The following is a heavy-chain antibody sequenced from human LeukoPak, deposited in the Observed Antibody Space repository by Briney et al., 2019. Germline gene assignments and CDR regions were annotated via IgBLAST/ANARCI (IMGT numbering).Heavy chain of an antibody. V-gene: IGHV3-23*01. J-gene: IGHJ5*02. CDR1: GFIFNNYG. CDR3: AKGGSGYFLDL. CDR2: ISNDGGGT. Sequence: PGGSLRLSCAASGFIFNNYGLIWVRQAPGKGLEWVSAISNDGGGTTYADFVKGRFTISRDNSKKTLFLQMNSLRAEDTALYYCAKGGSGYFLDLWGQGTLVTVSS. D-gene: IGHD3-22*01.